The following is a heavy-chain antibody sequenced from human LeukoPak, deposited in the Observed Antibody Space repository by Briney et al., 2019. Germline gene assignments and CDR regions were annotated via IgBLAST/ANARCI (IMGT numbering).Heavy chain of an antibody. CDR2: ISPGGGPT. CDR1: GFPFSIYG. V-gene: IGHV3-23*01. D-gene: IGHD5-12*01. Sequence: GGSLRLSCAGSGFPFSIYGMNWVRQAPGKGLEWVSGISPGGGPTYYADSVKGRFTISRDDSKNALYLQMNNLRAEDTAVYYCAKDGAWLRFDDWGQGILVTVSS. J-gene: IGHJ4*02. CDR3: AKDGAWLRFDD.